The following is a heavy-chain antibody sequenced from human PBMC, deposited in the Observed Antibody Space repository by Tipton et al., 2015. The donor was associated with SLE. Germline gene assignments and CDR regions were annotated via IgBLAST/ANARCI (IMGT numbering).Heavy chain of an antibody. Sequence: TLSLTCIVSGDSISSSSYYWGWIRQPPGKGLEWIGYIYYSGTTNYNPSLKGRVTISVDTSKNQFSLRLSSVTAADTAMFYCASGTLEWSHEPDYWGQGTLVTVSS. CDR1: GDSISSSSYY. CDR3: ASGTLEWSHEPDY. CDR2: IYYSGTT. J-gene: IGHJ4*02. V-gene: IGHV4-61*05. D-gene: IGHD3-3*01.